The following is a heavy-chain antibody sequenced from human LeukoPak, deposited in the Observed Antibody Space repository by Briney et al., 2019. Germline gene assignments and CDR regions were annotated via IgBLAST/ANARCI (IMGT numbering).Heavy chain of an antibody. CDR3: ARSRFGVVMTSYYYYMDV. J-gene: IGHJ6*03. D-gene: IGHD3-3*01. Sequence: PSQTLSLTCAISGDSFSSNSAAWNWTRQSPSRGLAWLGRTYYRSKWYNDDAVSVKSRITMNPATSTNQLSMQLNSVTPEDTAVYYCARSRFGVVMTSYYYYMDVWGKGNTVTVSS. CDR2: TYYRSKWYN. V-gene: IGHV6-1*01. CDR1: GDSFSSNSAA.